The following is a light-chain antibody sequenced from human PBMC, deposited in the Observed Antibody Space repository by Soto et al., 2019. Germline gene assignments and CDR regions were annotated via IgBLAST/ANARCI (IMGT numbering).Light chain of an antibody. V-gene: IGKV3-20*01. Sequence: EIVLTQSPGTLSLSPGERATLSCRASQSISSRHLAWYQQKPGQAPRLLIYAASTRATDIPGKFSGSGSGADFTLSISRLEPEDFAVYYCQHYDTSLRTFGPGTKVEI. CDR2: AAS. J-gene: IGKJ1*01. CDR1: QSISSRH. CDR3: QHYDTSLRT.